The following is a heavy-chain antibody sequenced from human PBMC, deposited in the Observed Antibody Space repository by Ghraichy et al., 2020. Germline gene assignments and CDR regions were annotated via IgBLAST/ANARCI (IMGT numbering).Heavy chain of an antibody. V-gene: IGHV1-8*01. CDR2: MNPNSGNT. CDR3: ARGQAYCSGGSCYGDGGDY. Sequence: ASVKVSCKASGYTFTSYDIIWVRQATGQGLEWMGWMNPNSGNTGYAQKFQGRVTMTRNTSISTAYMELSSLRSEDTAVYYCARGQAYCSGGSCYGDGGDYWGQGNLVTVSS. D-gene: IGHD2-15*01. CDR1: GYTFTSYD. J-gene: IGHJ4*02.